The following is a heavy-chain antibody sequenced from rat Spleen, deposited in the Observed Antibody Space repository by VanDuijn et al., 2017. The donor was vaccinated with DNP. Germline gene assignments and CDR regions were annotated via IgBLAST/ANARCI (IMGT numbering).Heavy chain of an antibody. V-gene: IGHV2-6*01. CDR1: GFSLASYT. Sequence: QVQVEESGPGLMQPSETLSLTCTVSGFSLASYTVSWVRQPPGKGLEWIAAISDGGTTYYNSPLKSRLSISRDTSKSQVFLKMNSLQTEDTAMYFCARPYYFDGSYYYGWFPYWGQGTLVTVSS. D-gene: IGHD1-12*02. CDR2: ISDGGTT. CDR3: ARPYYFDGSYYYGWFPY. J-gene: IGHJ3*01.